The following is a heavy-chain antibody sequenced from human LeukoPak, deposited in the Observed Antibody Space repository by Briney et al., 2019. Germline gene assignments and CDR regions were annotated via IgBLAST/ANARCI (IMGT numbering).Heavy chain of an antibody. J-gene: IGHJ4*02. V-gene: IGHV3-74*01. CDR3: AKQGSTWRSYIDS. CDR2: INDAVSTP. CDR1: GFTFRNYW. Sequence: GGSLRLSCADSGFTFRNYWRVWVRQAPGKGVACGSRINDAVSTPTYADSVHPRFTISRDNSKNTLSLQMKSLRAEDTAVYHCAKQGSTWRSYIDSRGQGTLVTVSS. D-gene: IGHD6-13*01.